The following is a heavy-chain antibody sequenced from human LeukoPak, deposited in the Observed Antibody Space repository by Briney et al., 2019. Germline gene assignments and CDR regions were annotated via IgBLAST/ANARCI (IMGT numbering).Heavy chain of an antibody. D-gene: IGHD6-13*01. J-gene: IGHJ6*02. CDR2: ISYHGDIT. V-gene: IGHV3-30*07. CDR1: GFTFSSYA. Sequence: PGGSLRLSCAASGFTFSSYAMHWVRQAPGKGLEWVALISYHGDITYYADSVKGRFTISRDNSKNTLYLQMNSLRAEDTAVYYCARGYSSSWYYYYGMDVWGQGTTVTVSS. CDR3: ARGYSSSWYYYYGMDV.